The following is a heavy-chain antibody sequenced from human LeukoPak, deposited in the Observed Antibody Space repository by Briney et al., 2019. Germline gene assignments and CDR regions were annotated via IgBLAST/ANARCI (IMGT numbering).Heavy chain of an antibody. CDR3: AREEEGFDWLAAAFAI. D-gene: IGHD3-9*01. Sequence: ASVKVSCKASGGTFSSYAISWVRQAPGQALEWIGRIIPIFGTANYAQKFQGRVTITTDESTSTAYMELSSLRSEDTAVYYCAREEEGFDWLAAAFAIWGKGTMVTVSS. CDR1: GGTFSSYA. J-gene: IGHJ3*02. V-gene: IGHV1-69*05. CDR2: IIPIFGTA.